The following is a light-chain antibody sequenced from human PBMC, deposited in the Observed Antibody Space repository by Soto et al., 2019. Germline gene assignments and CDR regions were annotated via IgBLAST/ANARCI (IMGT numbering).Light chain of an antibody. CDR1: NSAIGAYDY. V-gene: IGLV2-14*01. J-gene: IGLJ2*01. CDR2: EVT. CDR3: GSYASATLI. Sequence: QSALTQPASVSGSPGQSITISCTGSNSAIGAYDYVSWYQQHPGKPPTLLIYEVTFRPSGVPNRFSGSKSGNTATLTISGLLTEDEADYYCGSYASATLIFGGGTKLTVL.